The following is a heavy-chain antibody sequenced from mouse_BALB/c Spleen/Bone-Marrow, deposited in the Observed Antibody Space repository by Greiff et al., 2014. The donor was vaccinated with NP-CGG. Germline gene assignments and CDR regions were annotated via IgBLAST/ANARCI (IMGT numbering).Heavy chain of an antibody. CDR2: IDPANGNT. V-gene: IGHV14-3*02. CDR3: VRSREYYFDY. D-gene: IGHD1-1*01. CDR1: GFNIKDTN. Sequence: DVQLQESGAELVKPGASVKLSCTASGFNIKDTNMHWVKQRPEQGLEWIGRIDPANGNTKYDPRFQGKATITADTSSNTAYLQLSSLTSEDTAVYYCVRSREYYFDYWGQGTTLTVSS. J-gene: IGHJ2*01.